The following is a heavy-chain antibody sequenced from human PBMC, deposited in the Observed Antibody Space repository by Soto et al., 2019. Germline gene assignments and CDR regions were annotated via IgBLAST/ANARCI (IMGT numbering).Heavy chain of an antibody. CDR3: ARRGYNWNDQYYYYYMDV. CDR1: GGSISSYY. CDR2: IYYSGST. D-gene: IGHD1-20*01. Sequence: SGTLSLTCTVSGGSISSYYWSWIRQPPGKGLEWIGYIYYSGSTNYNPSPKSRVTISADTSKNQFSLKLSSVTGADTDVYSCARRGYNWNDQYYYYYMDVWGKGTTVTVSS. V-gene: IGHV4-59*01. J-gene: IGHJ6*03.